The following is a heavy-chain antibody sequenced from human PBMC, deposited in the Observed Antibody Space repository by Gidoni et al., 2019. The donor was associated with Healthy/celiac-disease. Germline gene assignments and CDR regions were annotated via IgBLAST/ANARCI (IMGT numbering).Heavy chain of an antibody. Sequence: QVQLVQSGAAVKKPGSSVKVSCKASGGTFRSSAISWVRQGPGQGLEGMGGIIPIFGTANYAQKFQGRVTITADKSTSTAYMELSSLRSEDTAVYYCAIVPPHIVVVIAPPIYWGQGTLVTVSS. CDR1: GGTFRSSA. D-gene: IGHD2-21*01. CDR2: IIPIFGTA. CDR3: AIVPPHIVVVIAPPIY. V-gene: IGHV1-69*06. J-gene: IGHJ4*02.